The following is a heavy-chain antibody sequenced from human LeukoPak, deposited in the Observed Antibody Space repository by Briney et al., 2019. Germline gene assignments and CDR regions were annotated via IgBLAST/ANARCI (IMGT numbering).Heavy chain of an antibody. CDR2: MNPNSGNT. CDR3: ARGRFIRGGGATSGDAFDI. J-gene: IGHJ3*02. D-gene: IGHD1-26*01. Sequence: ASVKVSCKASGYTFTSYDINWVRQATGQGLEWMGWMNPNSGNTGYAQKFQGRVTMTRNTSISTAYMELSSLRSEDTAVYYCARGRFIRGGGATSGDAFDIWGQGTMVTVSS. V-gene: IGHV1-8*01. CDR1: GYTFTSYD.